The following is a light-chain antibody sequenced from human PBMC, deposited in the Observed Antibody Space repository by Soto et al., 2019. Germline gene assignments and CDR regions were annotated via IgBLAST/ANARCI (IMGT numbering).Light chain of an antibody. Sequence: EIVLTQSPGTLSLSPGESATLSCRASQSVSSSYLAWYQQKPGQAPRLHISAAYSKASAIPGSIGGSGSGTEFTLTLRRLEPEGFAVYYCAHYGGPLTFGPGTTVAIQ. CDR3: AHYGGPLT. J-gene: IGKJ3*01. CDR2: AAY. V-gene: IGKV3-20*01. CDR1: QSVSSSY.